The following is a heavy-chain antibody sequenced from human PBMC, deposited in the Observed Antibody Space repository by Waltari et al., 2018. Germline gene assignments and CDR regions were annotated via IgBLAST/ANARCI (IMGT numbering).Heavy chain of an antibody. CDR1: GYTFTSYA. V-gene: IGHV1-3*01. J-gene: IGHJ4*02. D-gene: IGHD6-19*01. Sequence: QVQLVQSGAEVKKPGDSVKVSCKASGYTFTSYAMHWVRQAPGQRLEWMGWINAGNGNTKYSQKFQGRVTITRDTSASTAYMELSSLRSEDTAVYYCARDLSGIAVAYFDYWGQGTLVTVSA. CDR2: INAGNGNT. CDR3: ARDLSGIAVAYFDY.